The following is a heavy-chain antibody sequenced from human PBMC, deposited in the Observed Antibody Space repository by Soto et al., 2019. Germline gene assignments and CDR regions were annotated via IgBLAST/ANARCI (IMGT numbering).Heavy chain of an antibody. Sequence: QVQLVESGGGVVQPGRSPRLSCAASGFTFSSYGMHWVRQAPGKGLEWVAVISYDGSNKYYADSVKGRFTISRDNSKNTLYLQMNSLRAEDTAVYYCAKDRYGSGSYFDYWGQGTLVTVSS. J-gene: IGHJ4*02. CDR1: GFTFSSYG. D-gene: IGHD3-10*01. CDR3: AKDRYGSGSYFDY. V-gene: IGHV3-30*18. CDR2: ISYDGSNK.